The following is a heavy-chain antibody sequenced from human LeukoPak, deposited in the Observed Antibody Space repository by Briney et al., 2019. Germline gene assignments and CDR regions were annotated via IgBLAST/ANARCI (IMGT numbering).Heavy chain of an antibody. D-gene: IGHD3-3*01. J-gene: IGHJ3*02. CDR2: ISSSSSYI. CDR1: GFTFSSDS. Sequence: GGSLRLSCAASGFTFSSDSMNWVRQAPGKGLEWVSSISSSSSYIYYADSVKGRFTISRDNAKNSLYLQMNSLRAEDTAVYYCAREDSPANDFWSGYYPHAFDIWGQETMVTVSS. CDR3: AREDSPANDFWSGYYPHAFDI. V-gene: IGHV3-21*01.